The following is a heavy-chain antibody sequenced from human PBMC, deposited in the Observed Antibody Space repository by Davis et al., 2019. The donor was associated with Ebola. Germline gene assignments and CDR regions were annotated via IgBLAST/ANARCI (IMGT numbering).Heavy chain of an antibody. V-gene: IGHV1-46*01. J-gene: IGHJ4*02. CDR3: ARPGSEFAYCSGGSCYSFDY. Sequence: ASVKVSCKASGYTFTSYYMHWVRQAPGQGLEWMGIINPSGGSTSYAQKFQGRVTMTRDTSTSTVYMELSSLRSEDTAVYYCARPGSEFAYCSGGSCYSFDYWGQGTLVTVSS. D-gene: IGHD2-15*01. CDR2: INPSGGST. CDR1: GYTFTSYY.